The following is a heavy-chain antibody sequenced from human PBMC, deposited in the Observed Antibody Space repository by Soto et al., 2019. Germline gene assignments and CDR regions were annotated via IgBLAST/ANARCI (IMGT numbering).Heavy chain of an antibody. CDR3: AKDGAPRYCSRSSCHPAGAY. J-gene: IGHJ4*02. CDR1: GFTFCNYG. CDR2: ISFDGSHK. Sequence: GGSPRISCAGCGFTFCNYGLHWVRQEPGKGLDWVSFISFDGSHKYYADSVKGRFTISRDNSNNMLYLQMDSLTTEDTAVYYCAKDGAPRYCSRSSCHPAGAYWGQGTLVTVSS. D-gene: IGHD2-15*01. V-gene: IGHV3-30*18.